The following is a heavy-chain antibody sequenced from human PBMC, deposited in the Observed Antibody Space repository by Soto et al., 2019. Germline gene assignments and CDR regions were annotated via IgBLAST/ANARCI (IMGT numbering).Heavy chain of an antibody. CDR1: GGTFSIFT. J-gene: IGHJ4*02. Sequence: QVQLVQSGAEVKRPGSSVKVSCKASGGTFSIFTINWERQAPGHGLEWMGGIIPLFGEANYSRKSQGRVNMTADDSKTTAFLDRSSLPSDHTSVYYCSGGVYSDGRTHDYIDWAPQLWGQG. CDR2: IIPLFGEA. CDR3: SGGVYSDGRTHDYIDWAPQL. V-gene: IGHV1-69*01. D-gene: IGHD3-16*01.